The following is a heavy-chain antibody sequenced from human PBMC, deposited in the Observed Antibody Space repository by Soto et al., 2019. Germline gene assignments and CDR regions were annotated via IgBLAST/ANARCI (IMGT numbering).Heavy chain of an antibody. CDR2: INPNSGGT. Sequence: GASVKVSCKASGYTFTSYGISWVRQAPGQGLEWMGWINPNSGGTNYAQKFQGWVTMTRDTSISTAYMELSRLRSDDTAVYYCAREQNKAATSRIKNYYGMDVWGQGTTVTVSS. CDR3: AREQNKAATSRIKNYYGMDV. V-gene: IGHV1-2*04. D-gene: IGHD6-13*01. CDR1: GYTFTSYG. J-gene: IGHJ6*02.